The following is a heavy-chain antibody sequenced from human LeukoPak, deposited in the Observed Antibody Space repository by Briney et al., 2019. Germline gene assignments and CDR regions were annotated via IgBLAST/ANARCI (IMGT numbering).Heavy chain of an antibody. CDR2: INPKSGGT. CDR1: GYTFTAYY. D-gene: IGHD2/OR15-2a*01. CDR3: ARENMDSNSFDY. J-gene: IGHJ4*02. Sequence: ASVKVSCKTSGYTFTAYYMHWVRPAPGQGLEWMGWINPKSGGTIYSQSFQGRVTVTRDTSISTAYMELSRLRSDDTAVYFCARENMDSNSFDYWGQGTLVTVSS. V-gene: IGHV1-2*02.